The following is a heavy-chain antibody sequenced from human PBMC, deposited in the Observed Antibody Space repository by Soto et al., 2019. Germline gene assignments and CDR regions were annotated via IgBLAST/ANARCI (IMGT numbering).Heavy chain of an antibody. CDR1: GFTFSSYA. CDR2: ISYDGSNK. J-gene: IGHJ3*02. D-gene: IGHD3-3*01. Sequence: GGSLRLSCAASGFTFSSYAMHWVRQAPGKGLEWVAVISYDGSNKYYADSVKGRFTISRDDSKNTLYLQMNSLRAEDTAVYYCEREITIFGVAPGDALDIWGQGTMVTV. CDR3: EREITIFGVAPGDALDI. V-gene: IGHV3-30-3*01.